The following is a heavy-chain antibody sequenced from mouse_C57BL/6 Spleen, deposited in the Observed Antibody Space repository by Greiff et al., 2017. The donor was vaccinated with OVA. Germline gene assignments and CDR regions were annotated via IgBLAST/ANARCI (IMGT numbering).Heavy chain of an antibody. D-gene: IGHD1-1*01. CDR3: TTAVVDNAMDY. CDR2: IDPENGDT. J-gene: IGHJ4*01. V-gene: IGHV14-4*01. Sequence: VQLQQSGAELVRPGASVKLSCTASGFNIKDDYMHWVKQRPEQGLEWIGWIDPENGDTEYASKFQGKATITADTSSNTAYLQLSSLTSEDTAVYYCTTAVVDNAMDYWGQGTSVTVSS. CDR1: GFNIKDDY.